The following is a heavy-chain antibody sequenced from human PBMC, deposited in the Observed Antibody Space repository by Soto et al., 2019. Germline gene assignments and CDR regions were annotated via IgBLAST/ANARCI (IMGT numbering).Heavy chain of an antibody. CDR3: ARSLLDYYDSRGFYY. CDR2: IYYSGST. D-gene: IGHD3-22*01. J-gene: IGHJ4*02. Sequence: SETLSLTCTVSGGSISSGGYYWSWIRQHPGKGLEWIGYIYYSGSTYYNPSLKSRVTISVDTSKNQFSLKLSSVTAADTAVYYCARSLLDYYDSRGFYYWGQGTLVTVSS. V-gene: IGHV4-31*03. CDR1: GGSISSGGYY.